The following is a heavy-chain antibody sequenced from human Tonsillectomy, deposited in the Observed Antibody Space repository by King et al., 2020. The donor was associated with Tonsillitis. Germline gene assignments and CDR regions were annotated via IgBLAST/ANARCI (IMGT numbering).Heavy chain of an antibody. J-gene: IGHJ4*02. CDR1: GYTFTSD. D-gene: IGHD2-15*01. CDR3: VRALVASDCSGGSCYTLDS. V-gene: IGHV1-8*01. CDR2: MNPKSGNT. Sequence: QLVQSGAEVKKPGASVKVSCKASGYTFTSDINWVRQASGQGLEWMGWMNPKSGNTDYAQRFQGRLTMTRDTSISTAYMELTSLRTEGTAVYYCVRALVASDCSGGSCYTLDSWGQGTLVTVSS.